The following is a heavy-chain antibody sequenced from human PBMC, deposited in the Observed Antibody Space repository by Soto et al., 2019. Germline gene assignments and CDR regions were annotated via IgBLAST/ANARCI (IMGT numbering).Heavy chain of an antibody. CDR2: ISSSSSYI. Sequence: GGSLRLSCAASGFTFSSYSMNWVRQAPGKGLEWVSSISSSSSYIYYADSVKGRFTISRDNAKNSLYLQMNSLRAEDTAVYYCARVFGVYDFWSGPNWFDPWGQGTLVTVSS. D-gene: IGHD3-3*01. CDR1: GFTFSSYS. J-gene: IGHJ5*02. CDR3: ARVFGVYDFWSGPNWFDP. V-gene: IGHV3-21*01.